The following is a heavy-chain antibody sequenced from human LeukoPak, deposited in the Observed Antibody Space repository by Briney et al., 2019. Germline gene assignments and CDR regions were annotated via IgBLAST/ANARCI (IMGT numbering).Heavy chain of an antibody. D-gene: IGHD3-9*01. Sequence: GESLRLSCAASGFTASSNYMSWVRQPPGKGLEWVSVIYSGGSTYYADSVKGRFTISRDNSKNTVYLQMNSLRAEDTAIYYCARAGVLRYLGDWGQGTLVTVSS. CDR3: ARAGVLRYLGD. J-gene: IGHJ4*02. CDR2: IYSGGST. CDR1: GFTASSNY. V-gene: IGHV3-66*01.